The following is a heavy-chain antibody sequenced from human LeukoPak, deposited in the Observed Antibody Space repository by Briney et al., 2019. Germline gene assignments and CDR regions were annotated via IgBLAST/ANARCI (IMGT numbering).Heavy chain of an antibody. CDR2: ISSSSSTI. J-gene: IGHJ3*02. Sequence: GGSLRLSCAASGFTFSSYSMNWVRQAPGKGLEWVSYISSSSSTIYYADSVKGRFTISRDNAKNSLNLQMNSLRAEDTAVYYCARGSGWRYDAFDIWGQGTMVTVSS. CDR1: GFTFSSYS. D-gene: IGHD6-19*01. CDR3: ARGSGWRYDAFDI. V-gene: IGHV3-48*01.